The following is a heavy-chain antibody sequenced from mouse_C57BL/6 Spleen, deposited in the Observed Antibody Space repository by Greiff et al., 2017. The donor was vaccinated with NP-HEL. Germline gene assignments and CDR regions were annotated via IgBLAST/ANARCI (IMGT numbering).Heavy chain of an antibody. CDR3: AKLWIYYAYPY. J-gene: IGHJ3*01. Sequence: QVQLQQSGPGLVAPSQSLSITCTVSGFSLTSYGVSWVRQPPGKGLEWLGVIWGDGSTNYHSALISRLSISTDNSKSPVFLQLNSLPTYDTATYYCAKLWIYYAYPYWGQGTLVTVSA. D-gene: IGHD2-2*01. CDR1: GFSLTSYG. CDR2: IWGDGST. V-gene: IGHV2-3*01.